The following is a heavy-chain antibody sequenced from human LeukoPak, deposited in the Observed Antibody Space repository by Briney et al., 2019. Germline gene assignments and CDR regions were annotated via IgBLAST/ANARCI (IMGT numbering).Heavy chain of an antibody. CDR3: ARDRFGVHDSSGYWFDP. Sequence: GSAKVSCKASGYTFTSYYMHSVRPAPGQGLEWMGIINPSGGSTSYAQKFQGRVTMTRDTPTSTVYMELSSLRSEDTAVYYCARDRFGVHDSSGYWFDPWGEGTLVTVSS. CDR2: INPSGGST. V-gene: IGHV1-46*01. J-gene: IGHJ5*02. CDR1: GYTFTSYY. D-gene: IGHD3-22*01.